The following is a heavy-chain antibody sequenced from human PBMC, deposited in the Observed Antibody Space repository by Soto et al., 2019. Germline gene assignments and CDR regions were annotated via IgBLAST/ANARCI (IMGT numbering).Heavy chain of an antibody. CDR2: TYYRSKWYN. J-gene: IGHJ6*02. CDR3: ARDRQLVPHYYYYHGMDV. D-gene: IGHD6-6*01. Sequence: SQTLSLTCAISVDSVSSNSAAWNWIRQSPSRGLEWLGRTYYRSKWYNDYAVSVKSRITINPDTSKNQLSLQLNSVTPEDTAVYYCARDRQLVPHYYYYHGMDVWGQGTTVTVSS. CDR1: VDSVSSNSAA. V-gene: IGHV6-1*01.